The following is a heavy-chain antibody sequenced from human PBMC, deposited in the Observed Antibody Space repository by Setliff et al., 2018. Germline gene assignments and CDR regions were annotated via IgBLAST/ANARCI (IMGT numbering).Heavy chain of an antibody. Sequence: ASVKVSCKASGFSFSNYGITWVRQAPGRGLEWLGWINPKTGDTLYAPKFQGRVTMTRDRSSNTAYMDLSRLTSDDTAVYYCARVAYGLEYFQYWGQGTLVTVSS. J-gene: IGHJ1*01. D-gene: IGHD3-10*01. CDR3: ARVAYGLEYFQY. V-gene: IGHV1-2*02. CDR2: INPKTGDT. CDR1: GFSFSNYG.